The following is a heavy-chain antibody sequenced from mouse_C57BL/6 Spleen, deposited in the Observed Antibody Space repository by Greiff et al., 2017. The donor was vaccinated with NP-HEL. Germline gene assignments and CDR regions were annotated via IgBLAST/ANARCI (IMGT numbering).Heavy chain of an antibody. Sequence: VQLQQSGAELVKPGASVKLSCTASGYTFTSYWMQWVKQRPGQGLEWIGEIDPSDSYTNYTQKFKGKATLTIDTATSKAYMQLSSLTSEDSAVYYCAREAPQESIDDWGQGTSVTVSS. J-gene: IGHJ4*01. CDR2: IDPSDSYT. V-gene: IGHV1-50*01. CDR1: GYTFTSYW. CDR3: AREAPQESIDD.